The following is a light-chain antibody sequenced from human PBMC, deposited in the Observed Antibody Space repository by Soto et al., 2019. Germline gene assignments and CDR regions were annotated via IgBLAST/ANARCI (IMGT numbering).Light chain of an antibody. CDR2: DVS. J-gene: IGLJ2*01. Sequence: QSVLTQPASVSGSPGQSITISCTGTSSDVGGYNYVSWYQQHPGKAPKLMIYDVSNRPSGVSNRFSGSKSGNTASLTISGPQAEDEADYYCSSHTSTSTLVFGGATKLTV. V-gene: IGLV2-14*01. CDR3: SSHTSTSTLV. CDR1: SSDVGGYNY.